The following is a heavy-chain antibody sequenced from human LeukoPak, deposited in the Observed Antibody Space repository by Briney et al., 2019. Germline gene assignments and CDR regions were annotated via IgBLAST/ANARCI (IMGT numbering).Heavy chain of an antibody. J-gene: IGHJ4*02. Sequence: RASVKVSCKASGYTFTDYYMHWVRQATGQGLEWMGWMNPNSGNTGYAQKFQGRVTMTRNTSISTAYMELSSLRSEDTAVYYCARGMTGFKVATIIGYWGQGTLVTVSS. CDR2: MNPNSGNT. V-gene: IGHV1-8*02. CDR3: ARGMTGFKVATIIGY. D-gene: IGHD5-12*01. CDR1: GYTFTDYY.